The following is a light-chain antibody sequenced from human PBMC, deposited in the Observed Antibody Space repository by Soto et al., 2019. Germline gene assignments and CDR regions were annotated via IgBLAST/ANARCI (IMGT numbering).Light chain of an antibody. J-gene: IGKJ5*01. CDR1: QGIRNY. CDR3: QRYDSNPFT. CDR2: AAS. V-gene: IGKV1-27*01. Sequence: DIQMTQSPSSLSASVGDRVTITCRASQGIRNYLAWYQQKPGKVPKLLIYAASTLQSGVPSRFSGSGSGTDFALTVTSLQPEDAATYYCQRYDSNPFTFGQGTRLEI.